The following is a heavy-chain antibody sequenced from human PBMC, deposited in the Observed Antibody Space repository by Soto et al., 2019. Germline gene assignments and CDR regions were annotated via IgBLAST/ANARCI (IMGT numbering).Heavy chain of an antibody. Sequence: PGGSLRLSCAASGFTFITAWMNWVRQAPGKGLEWVGRIKSKNDGGTTDYAAPVKGRFTISRDDSKNTVYLQMNSLRTEDTALYYCAADLPGHGGGYEFAYWGQGTPVPVSS. D-gene: IGHD2-15*01. V-gene: IGHV3-15*07. CDR1: GFTFITAW. CDR2: IKSKNDGGTT. J-gene: IGHJ4*02. CDR3: AADLPGHGGGYEFAY.